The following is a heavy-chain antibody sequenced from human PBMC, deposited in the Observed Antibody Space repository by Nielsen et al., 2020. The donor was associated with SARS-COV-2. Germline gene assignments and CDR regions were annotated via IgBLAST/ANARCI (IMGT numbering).Heavy chain of an antibody. CDR1: GFTFSKYS. D-gene: IGHD2-15*01. CDR3: VLQWGY. CDR2: ISSSSGYI. Sequence: GGSLRLSCAASGFTFSKYSMNWVRQAPGKGLEWVSSISSSSGYIYYVDSVKGRFTISRDNAKNSLYLQMNSLRAEDTAVYYCVLQWGYWGQGTLVTVAS. V-gene: IGHV3-21*04. J-gene: IGHJ4*02.